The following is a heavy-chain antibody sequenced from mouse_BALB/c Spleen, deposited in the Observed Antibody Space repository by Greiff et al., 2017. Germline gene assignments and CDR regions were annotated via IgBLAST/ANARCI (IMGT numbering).Heavy chain of an antibody. J-gene: IGHJ2*01. V-gene: IGHV5-12-1*01. CDR1: GFAFSSYD. CDR3: ATTMINLFDY. Sequence: EVKLVESGGGLVKPGGSLKLSCAASGFAFSSYDMSWVRQTPEKRLEWVAYISSGGGSTYYPDTVKGRFTISRDNAKNTLYLQMSSLKSEDTAMYYCATTMINLFDYWGQGTTLTVSS. CDR2: ISSGGGST. D-gene: IGHD2-4*01.